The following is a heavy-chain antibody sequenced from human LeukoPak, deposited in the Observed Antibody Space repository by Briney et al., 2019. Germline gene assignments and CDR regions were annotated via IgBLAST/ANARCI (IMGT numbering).Heavy chain of an antibody. Sequence: SETLSLTCTVSGGSISSYYWSWIRQLPGKGLEWIGYIYYSGSTNYNPSLKSRVTISVDTSKNQFSLKLSSVTAADTAVYYCARWRTTEGYYYGMDVWGQGTTVTVSS. J-gene: IGHJ6*02. D-gene: IGHD1-1*01. CDR2: IYYSGST. CDR1: GGSISSYY. CDR3: ARWRTTEGYYYGMDV. V-gene: IGHV4-59*01.